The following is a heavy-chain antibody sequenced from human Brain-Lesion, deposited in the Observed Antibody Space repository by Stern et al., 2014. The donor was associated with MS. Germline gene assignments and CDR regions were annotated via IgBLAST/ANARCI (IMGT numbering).Heavy chain of an antibody. CDR1: GYRFTSNW. J-gene: IGHJ4*02. V-gene: IGHV5-51*01. Sequence: VQLVQSGAEVKKPGESLKISCKGSGYRFTSNWIGWVRQMPGKGLEWMGIIWPGDSETRFSPSFQGQVTISAGKAISTAYLQWSSLQASDTAMYYCARRGDSSSSGFDYWGQGTLVIVSS. CDR3: ARRGDSSSSGFDY. CDR2: IWPGDSET. D-gene: IGHD6-6*01.